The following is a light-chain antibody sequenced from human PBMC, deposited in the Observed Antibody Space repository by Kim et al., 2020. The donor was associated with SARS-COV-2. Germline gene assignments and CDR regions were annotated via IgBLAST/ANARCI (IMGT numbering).Light chain of an antibody. J-gene: IGLJ1*01. CDR3: CSYAGSGSYV. CDR2: EVN. Sequence: QSALTQPASVSGSPGQSITISCTGSSSDVGTYNLVSWYQQDPGSAPKLLIYEVNKRPSGVSNRFSGSKSGNTASLTISGLQAEDEADYSCCSYAGSGSYVFGPGTKVTVL. V-gene: IGLV2-23*02. CDR1: SSDVGTYNL.